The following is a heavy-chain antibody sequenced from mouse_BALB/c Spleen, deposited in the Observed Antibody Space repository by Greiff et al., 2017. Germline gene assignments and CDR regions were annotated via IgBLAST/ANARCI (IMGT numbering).Heavy chain of an antibody. V-gene: IGHV1-69*02. CDR3: TSEDDYYVFDY. D-gene: IGHD2-3*01. CDR1: GYTFTSYC. J-gene: IGHJ2*01. Sequence: QVQLQQPGAELVRPGASVKLSCKASGYTFTSYCIYWVKQRPGQGLEWIGNIYPTDSYTNYTQKFKVKATLTVDKSSSTAYMQLSSPTAEASAVYYCTSEDDYYVFDYWGQGTTLTVSA. CDR2: IYPTDSYT.